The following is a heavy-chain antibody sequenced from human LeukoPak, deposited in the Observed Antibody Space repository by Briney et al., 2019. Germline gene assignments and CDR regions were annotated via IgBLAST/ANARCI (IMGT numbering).Heavy chain of an antibody. CDR1: GFTFSNFA. CDR2: ISSDGSYK. CDR3: ARAPPDSWIDN. D-gene: IGHD6-13*01. Sequence: GESLKISCAASGFTFSNFALYWVRQAPGKGLEWVTVISSDGSYKYYADSVKGRFTISRDNSKNTVYLQMNSLRDEDTAVYYCARAPPDSWIDNWGQGTLVTVSS. J-gene: IGHJ4*02. V-gene: IGHV3-30*04.